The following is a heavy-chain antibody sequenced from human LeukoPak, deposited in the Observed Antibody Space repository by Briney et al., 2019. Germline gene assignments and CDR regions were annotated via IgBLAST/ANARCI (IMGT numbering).Heavy chain of an antibody. V-gene: IGHV4-34*01. CDR2: INHSGST. Sequence: SETLSLTCAVYGGSFSGYYWSWIRQPPGKGLEWIGEINHSGSTNYNPSLKSRVTISVDTSKNQFSLKLSSVTAADTAVYYCASLLGGSSWSYYFDYWGQGTLVTVSS. CDR1: GGSFSGYY. J-gene: IGHJ4*02. CDR3: ASLLGGSSWSYYFDY. D-gene: IGHD6-13*01.